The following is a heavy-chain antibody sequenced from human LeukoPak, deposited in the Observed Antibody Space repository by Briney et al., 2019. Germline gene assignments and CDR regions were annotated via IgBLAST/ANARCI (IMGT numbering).Heavy chain of an antibody. CDR3: AGGMVTPFDY. V-gene: IGHV3-48*03. CDR1: GFTFSSYE. Sequence: PGGSLRLSCAASGFTFSSYEMNWVRQAPGKGPEWVAYISSSGSPIYYADSVKGRFSISRDNAKNSLYLQMNSLRAEDTAGYYCAGGMVTPFDYWGQGTLVTVTS. J-gene: IGHJ4*02. D-gene: IGHD4-23*01. CDR2: ISSSGSPI.